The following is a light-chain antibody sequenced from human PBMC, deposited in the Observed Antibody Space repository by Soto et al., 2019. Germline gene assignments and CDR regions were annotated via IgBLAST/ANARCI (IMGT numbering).Light chain of an antibody. CDR3: QKYNIAPPRFT. J-gene: IGKJ3*01. V-gene: IGKV1-27*01. CDR2: AAS. CDR1: QGISNY. Sequence: DIQMTQSPSSLSASVGDRVTITCRASQGISNYLAWYQQKPGKVPKLLIYAASTLQSGVPSRFSGSGSGTDFTLTLSSLQPEDVATYSCQKYNIAPPRFTFGPGTKVDIK.